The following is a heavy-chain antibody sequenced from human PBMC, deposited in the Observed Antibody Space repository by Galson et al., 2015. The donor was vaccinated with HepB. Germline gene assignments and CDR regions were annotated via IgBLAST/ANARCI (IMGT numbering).Heavy chain of an antibody. CDR1: GFSLSTSGMC. CDR3: ARFIAAAGRDSAIDY. D-gene: IGHD6-13*01. Sequence: PALVKPTQTLTLTCTFSGFSLSTSGMCVSWIRQPPGKALEWLARIDWDDDKYYSTSLKTRLTISKDTSKNQVVLTMTNMDPVDTATYYCARFIAAAGRDSAIDYWGQGTLVTVSS. V-gene: IGHV2-70*11. CDR2: IDWDDDK. J-gene: IGHJ4*02.